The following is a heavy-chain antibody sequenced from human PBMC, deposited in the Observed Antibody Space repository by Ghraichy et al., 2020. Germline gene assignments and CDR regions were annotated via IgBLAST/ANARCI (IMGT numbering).Heavy chain of an antibody. CDR1: GGTISSYY. J-gene: IGHJ4*02. V-gene: IGHV4-59*01. D-gene: IGHD5-18*01. CDR3: ARDRVGYSYGWVY. Sequence: SETLSLTCTVSGGTISSYYWSWIRQPPGKGLEWIGYIYYSGSTNYNPSLKSRVTISVDTSKNQFSLKLSSVTAADTAVYYCARDRVGYSYGWVYWGQGTLVTVSS. CDR2: IYYSGST.